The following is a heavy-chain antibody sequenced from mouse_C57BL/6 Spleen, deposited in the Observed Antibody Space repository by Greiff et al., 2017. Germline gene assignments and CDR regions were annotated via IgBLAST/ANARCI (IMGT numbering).Heavy chain of an antibody. CDR3: AREGYCDYFMDY. J-gene: IGHJ4*01. V-gene: IGHV1-82*01. D-gene: IGHD2-4*01. CDR1: GYAFSSSW. Sequence: QVQLKESGPELVKPGASVKISCKASGYAFSSSWMNWVKQRPGKGLEWIGRIYPGDGDTNFNGKFKGKATLTADKSSSTAYMQLSSLTSEDSAVYICAREGYCDYFMDYWGQGTSGTVSS. CDR2: IYPGDGDT.